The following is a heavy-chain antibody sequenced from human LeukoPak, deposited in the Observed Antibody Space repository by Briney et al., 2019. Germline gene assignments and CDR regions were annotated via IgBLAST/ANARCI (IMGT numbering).Heavy chain of an antibody. V-gene: IGHV4-59*01. J-gene: IGHJ5*02. CDR3: ARDRSSGSNWFGP. CDR2: IYYRGST. D-gene: IGHD6-19*01. CDR1: GGSISSYY. Sequence: PSETLSLTCTVSGGSISSYYWSWIRQPPGKGLEGIGYIYYRGSTNYNPSLKSRVTISVDTSKNQFSLKLSSVTAADTAVYYCARDRSSGSNWFGPWGQGTLVTVSS.